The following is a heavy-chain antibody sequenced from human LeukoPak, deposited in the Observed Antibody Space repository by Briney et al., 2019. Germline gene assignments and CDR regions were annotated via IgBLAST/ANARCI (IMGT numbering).Heavy chain of an antibody. CDR1: GFTFSSYS. Sequence: PGGSLRLSCAASGFTFSSYSMNWVRQAPGKGLEWVSYISRSSSTIYYADSVKVRFTISRDNAKNSLYLQMNSLRAEDTAVYYCARLMTVTTLEYYYYYYYMDVWGKGTTVTVSS. CDR3: ARLMTVTTLEYYYYYYYMDV. D-gene: IGHD4-11*01. J-gene: IGHJ6*03. V-gene: IGHV3-48*01. CDR2: ISRSSSTI.